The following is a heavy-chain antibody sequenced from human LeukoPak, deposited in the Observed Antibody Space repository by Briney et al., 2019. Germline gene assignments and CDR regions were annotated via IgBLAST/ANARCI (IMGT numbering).Heavy chain of an antibody. D-gene: IGHD5-12*01. J-gene: IGHJ4*02. CDR3: ASSPGYGDF. CDR1: GGFISSGFYY. V-gene: IGHV4-30-4*01. Sequence: SQTLSLTCTVSGGFISSGFYYWSWIRHPPGKGLEWIGYIYNSGGTSYNPSLKSRVTISVDTSKNQFSLKLRSVTAADTAVYYCASSPGYGDFWGQGTLVTVS. CDR2: IYNSGGT.